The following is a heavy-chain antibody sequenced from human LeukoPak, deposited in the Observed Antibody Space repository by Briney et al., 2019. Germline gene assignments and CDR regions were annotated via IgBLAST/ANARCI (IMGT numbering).Heavy chain of an antibody. D-gene: IGHD3-3*01. CDR3: ARGRGGFWRTEIDY. CDR1: GFTVSSNY. Sequence: GGSLRLSCAASGFTVSSNYMSRVRQAPGKGLEWVSVIYSGGSTYYADSVKGRFTISRDNSKNTLYLQMNSLRAEDTAVYYCARGRGGFWRTEIDYWGQGTLVTVSS. V-gene: IGHV3-53*01. CDR2: IYSGGST. J-gene: IGHJ4*02.